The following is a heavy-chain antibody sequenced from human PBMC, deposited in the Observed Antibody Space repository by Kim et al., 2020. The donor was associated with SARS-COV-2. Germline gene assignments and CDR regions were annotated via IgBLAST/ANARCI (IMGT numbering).Heavy chain of an antibody. D-gene: IGHD1-26*01. CDR3: ARDQTALGPTTFDY. J-gene: IGHJ4*02. Sequence: YADSVKGRFTISRDHAANTLYLQLNSLRAEDTAVYYCARDQTALGPTTFDYWGQGTLVTVSS. V-gene: IGHV3-74*01.